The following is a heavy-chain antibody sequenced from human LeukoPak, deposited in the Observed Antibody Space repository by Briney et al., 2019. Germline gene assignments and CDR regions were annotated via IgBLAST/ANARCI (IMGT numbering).Heavy chain of an antibody. J-gene: IGHJ3*02. Sequence: GRSLRLSCAASGFTFDDYAMHWVRQAPGKGLEWVSGISWNSGSIGYADSVKGRFTISRDNAKNSLYLQMNSLRAEDTALYYCAKGTAAQLYDAFDIWGQGTMVTVSS. D-gene: IGHD6-13*01. CDR3: AKGTAAQLYDAFDI. CDR1: GFTFDDYA. CDR2: ISWNSGSI. V-gene: IGHV3-9*01.